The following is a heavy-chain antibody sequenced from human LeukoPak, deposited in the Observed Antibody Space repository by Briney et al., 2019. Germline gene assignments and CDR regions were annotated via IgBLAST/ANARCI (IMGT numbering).Heavy chain of an antibody. CDR3: ASLTYYYDSSGYYYSHWFDP. J-gene: IGHJ5*02. Sequence: SETLSLTCTVSGGSISSYYWSWIRQPPGKGLEWIGYIYYSGSTNYNPSLKSRVTISVDTSKNQFSLKLSSVTAADTAVYYCASLTYYYDSSGYYYSHWFDPWGQGTLVTVSS. CDR2: IYYSGST. CDR1: GGSISSYY. V-gene: IGHV4-59*01. D-gene: IGHD3-22*01.